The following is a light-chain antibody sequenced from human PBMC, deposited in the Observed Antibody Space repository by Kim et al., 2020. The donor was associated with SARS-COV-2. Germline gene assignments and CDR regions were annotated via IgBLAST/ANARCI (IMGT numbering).Light chain of an antibody. V-gene: IGLV1-40*01. J-gene: IGLJ7*01. CDR1: STNLGANYD. Sequence: RVIVSCTGSSTNLGANYDVHWYKHIPGTAPKLLIYGNDRRPSGVPDRFSGSKSGTSASLAISGLQPEDEADYYCQSYDTTLGGSIFGGGTQLTVL. CDR2: GND. CDR3: QSYDTTLGGSI.